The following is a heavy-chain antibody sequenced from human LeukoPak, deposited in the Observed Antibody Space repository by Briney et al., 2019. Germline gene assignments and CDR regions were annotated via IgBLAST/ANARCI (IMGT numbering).Heavy chain of an antibody. CDR2: VYSGGNT. D-gene: IGHD5-18*01. CDR3: ANGYNFGLDY. Sequence: PGGSLRLSCEVSGFTVSRNYMTWVRQAPGKGLEWVSNVYSGGNTYYAGSGKGRVPIFRKHSRNMLLFEMNSLRAEDTGVYYCANGYNFGLDYWGQGTLLTVS. V-gene: IGHV3-53*01. J-gene: IGHJ4*02. CDR1: GFTVSRNY.